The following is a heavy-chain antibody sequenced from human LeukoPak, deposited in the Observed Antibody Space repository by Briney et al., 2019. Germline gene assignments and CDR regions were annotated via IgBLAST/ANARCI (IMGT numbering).Heavy chain of an antibody. J-gene: IGHJ3*02. Sequence: GRSLRLSCAASGFTFSSYAMHWVRQAPGKGLEWVAVISYDGSNKYYADSVKGRLTISRDNSKNTLYLQMNSLRAEDTAVYYCAREFEEGELNAFDIWGQGTMVTVSS. CDR2: ISYDGSNK. CDR1: GFTFSSYA. CDR3: AREFEEGELNAFDI. V-gene: IGHV3-30*04. D-gene: IGHD1-26*01.